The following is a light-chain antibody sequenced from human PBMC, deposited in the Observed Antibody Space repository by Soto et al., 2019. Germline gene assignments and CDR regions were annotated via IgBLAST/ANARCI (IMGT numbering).Light chain of an antibody. CDR2: DVT. Sequence: QSVLTQPAAVSGSPGQSITISCTGTSGDIDTYDLVSWYQVHPGKAPKLMIYDVTYRPSGVSDRFTGSRSDNAASLTISGLQPEDEAVYYCNPYPTNHAFVFGTGTKVTVL. V-gene: IGLV2-14*03. J-gene: IGLJ1*01. CDR1: SGDIDTYDL. CDR3: NPYPTNHAFV.